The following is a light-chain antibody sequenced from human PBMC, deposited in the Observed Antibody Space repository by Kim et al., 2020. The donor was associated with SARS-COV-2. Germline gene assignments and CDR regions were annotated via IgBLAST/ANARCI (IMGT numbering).Light chain of an antibody. CDR1: RSDVGGYNY. J-gene: IGLJ2*01. V-gene: IGLV2-14*03. Sequence: PGQSITLSCTGTRSDVGGYNYVSWYQQHPGKAPKLMIYDVSNRPSGVYNRFSGSKSGNTASLTISGLQAEDEADYYCSSYTSSNVVFGGGTQLTVL. CDR3: SSYTSSNVV. CDR2: DVS.